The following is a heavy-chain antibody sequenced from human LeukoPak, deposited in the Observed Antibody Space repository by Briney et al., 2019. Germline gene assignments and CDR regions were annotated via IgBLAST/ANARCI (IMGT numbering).Heavy chain of an antibody. D-gene: IGHD6-19*01. CDR3: TTRSSGWYGD. V-gene: IGHV3-23*01. Sequence: TGGSLRLSCAASGFTFSSYAMSWVRQAPGKGLEWVSAISGSGGGTYYADSVKGRFTISRDNSKNALYLQMNGLRDEDTAVYYCTTRSSGWYGDWGQGTLVTVSS. CDR1: GFTFSSYA. CDR2: ISGSGGGT. J-gene: IGHJ4*02.